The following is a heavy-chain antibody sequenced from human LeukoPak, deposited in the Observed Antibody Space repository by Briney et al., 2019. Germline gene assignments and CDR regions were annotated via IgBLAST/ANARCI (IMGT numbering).Heavy chain of an antibody. V-gene: IGHV3-7*01. CDR3: ARLTGTTGFDY. Sequence: GGSLRLSCAASGFPFSSYWMSWVRQAPGKGLEWVANIKQDGSDKYYVDSVKGRFSISRDNAKNSLYLQLKSLRADDTAVYYCARLTGTTGFDYWGQGTLVTVSS. CDR2: IKQDGSDK. CDR1: GFPFSSYW. J-gene: IGHJ4*02. D-gene: IGHD1-1*01.